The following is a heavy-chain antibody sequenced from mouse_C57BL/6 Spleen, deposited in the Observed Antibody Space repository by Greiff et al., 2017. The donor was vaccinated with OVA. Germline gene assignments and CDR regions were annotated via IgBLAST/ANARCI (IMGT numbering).Heavy chain of an antibody. V-gene: IGHV5-12*01. D-gene: IGHD2-5*01. J-gene: IGHJ3*01. CDR1: GFTFSDYY. CDR3: ARPYSNYGGFAY. CDR2: ISNGGGST. Sequence: EVMLVESGGGLVQPGGSLKLSCAASGFTFSDYYMYWVRQTPEKRLEWVAYISNGGGSTYYPDTVKGRFTISRDNAKNTLYLQMRRLKSEDTAMYYCARPYSNYGGFAYWGQGTLVTVSA.